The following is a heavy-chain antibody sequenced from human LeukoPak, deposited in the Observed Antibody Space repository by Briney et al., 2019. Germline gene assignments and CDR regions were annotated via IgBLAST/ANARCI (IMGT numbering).Heavy chain of an antibody. V-gene: IGHV1-18*01. J-gene: IGHJ4*02. Sequence: ASVKVSCKASGYTFTSYGIGWVRQAPGQGLEWMGWISAYNGNTNYAQKLQGRVTMTTDTSTSTAYMELRSLRSDDTAVYYCARDQRAYCSSTSCPFDYWGQGTLVTVSS. CDR2: ISAYNGNT. CDR3: ARDQRAYCSSTSCPFDY. CDR1: GYTFTSYG. D-gene: IGHD2-2*01.